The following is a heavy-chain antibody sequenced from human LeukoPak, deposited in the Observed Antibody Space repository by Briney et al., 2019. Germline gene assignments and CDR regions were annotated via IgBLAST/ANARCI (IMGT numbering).Heavy chain of an antibody. V-gene: IGHV3-30-3*01. CDR1: GFTFSRYA. CDR2: ISYDGSNK. CDR3: ARAWIQPFYYYYGMDV. D-gene: IGHD5-18*01. Sequence: GGSLRLSCAASGFTFSRYAMHWVRQAPGKGLEWVAVISYDGSNKYYADSVKGRFTISRDSSKNSLYLQMNSLRAEDTAVYYCARAWIQPFYYYYGMDVWGQGTTVTVSS. J-gene: IGHJ6*02.